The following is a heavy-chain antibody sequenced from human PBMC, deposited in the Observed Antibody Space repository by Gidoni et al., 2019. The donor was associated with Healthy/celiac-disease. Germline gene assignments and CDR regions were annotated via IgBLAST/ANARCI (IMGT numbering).Heavy chain of an antibody. Sequence: CPASGVTFSSYSMNWVRQAPGKGLEWVSYISSSRCTIYYADAVKGRFTISKDNANNSLYLQMNSLSAADTAVYYCARYVSGYDFDPWGQGTLVTVSS. CDR1: GVTFSSYS. J-gene: IGHJ5*02. CDR2: ISSSRCTI. D-gene: IGHD3-3*01. CDR3: ARYVSGYDFDP. V-gene: IGHV3-48*01.